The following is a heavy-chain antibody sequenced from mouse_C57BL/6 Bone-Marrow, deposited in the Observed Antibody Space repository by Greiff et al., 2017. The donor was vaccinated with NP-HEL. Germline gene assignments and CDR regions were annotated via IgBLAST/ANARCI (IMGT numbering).Heavy chain of an antibody. CDR3: ATLLLGFPFDY. D-gene: IGHD1-1*01. J-gene: IGHJ2*01. V-gene: IGHV1-50*01. Sequence: QVQLQQPGAELVKPGASVKLSCKASGYTFTSYWMQWVNQRPGQGLEWIGEIDPSDSYTNYNQKFKGKATLTVDTSTSTDYMQLSSLTSEDSAVYYCATLLLGFPFDYGGQGTTLTVSS. CDR1: GYTFTSYW. CDR2: IDPSDSYT.